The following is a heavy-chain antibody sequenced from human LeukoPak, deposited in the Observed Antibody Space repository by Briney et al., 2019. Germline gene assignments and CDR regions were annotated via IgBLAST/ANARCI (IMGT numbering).Heavy chain of an antibody. CDR3: YSSGWYYYFDY. J-gene: IGHJ4*02. V-gene: IGHV1-2*02. CDR1: GYTFTGYF. Sequence: ASVKVSCKASGYTFTGYFMHWVRPAPGQGREWMGWINPNSDGTNYAQKLQGRVTMTRDTSISTAYMELSRLRSDDTAVYYCYSSGWYYYFDYWGQRTLVTVSS. CDR2: INPNSDGT. D-gene: IGHD6-19*01.